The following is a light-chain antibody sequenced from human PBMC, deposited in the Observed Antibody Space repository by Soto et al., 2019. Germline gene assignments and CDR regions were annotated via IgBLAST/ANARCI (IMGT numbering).Light chain of an antibody. J-gene: IGKJ5*01. CDR3: QQRGDWPPIN. V-gene: IGKV3-11*01. Sequence: IVLTHSPATLSLSPWERAILSFRSSQSVSTFLAWFQQKPGQPPRLLIYNASNRTTGIPARFSGSGSGTDFTLTISSLEPEDFAVYYCQQRGDWPPINFGQGTRLEIK. CDR1: QSVSTF. CDR2: NAS.